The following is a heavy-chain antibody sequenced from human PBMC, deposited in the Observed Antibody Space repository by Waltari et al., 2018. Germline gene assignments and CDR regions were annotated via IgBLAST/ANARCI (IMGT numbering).Heavy chain of an antibody. Sequence: QVHLVQSGAEVRKPGASVKVSCKTSCYTFTSYGISWTRQAPGQGLEWVAGVSTYSGNTNYARKFQDRVTVTTDTSTSTAYLELRSLGSDDTAVYYCARDINYVVGDYWGQGTQVTVSS. D-gene: IGHD1-26*01. J-gene: IGHJ4*02. CDR3: ARDINYVVGDY. CDR2: VSTYSGNT. V-gene: IGHV1-18*01. CDR1: CYTFTSYG.